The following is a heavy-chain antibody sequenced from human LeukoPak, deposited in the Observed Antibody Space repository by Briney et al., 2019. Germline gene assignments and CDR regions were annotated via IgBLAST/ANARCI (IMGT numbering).Heavy chain of an antibody. CDR1: GYSFTSYW. V-gene: IGHV5-51*01. CDR2: IYPGDSDT. D-gene: IGHD6-19*01. J-gene: IGHJ3*02. Sequence: GESLKISCKGSGYSFTSYWIGWVRQMPGKGLEWMGIIYPGDSDTRYSPSFQGQVTISADKSISTAYLQWSSLKASDTAMYYCARPVVGGWYLGAFDIWGQGTMVTVSS. CDR3: ARPVVGGWYLGAFDI.